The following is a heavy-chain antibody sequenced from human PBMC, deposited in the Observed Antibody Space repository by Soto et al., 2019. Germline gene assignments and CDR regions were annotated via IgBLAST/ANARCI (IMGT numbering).Heavy chain of an antibody. V-gene: IGHV1-69*01. Sequence: QVQLVQSGAEVKKPGSSVKVSCKASGGTFSSYAISWVRQAPGQGLEWMGGIITIFGTANYAPKFQGRVTITADESTSTAYMELSSLRSEDTAVYYCARTSVPGYSYGWGPLDYWGQGTLVTVSS. J-gene: IGHJ4*02. CDR2: IITIFGTA. CDR3: ARTSVPGYSYGWGPLDY. D-gene: IGHD5-18*01. CDR1: GGTFSSYA.